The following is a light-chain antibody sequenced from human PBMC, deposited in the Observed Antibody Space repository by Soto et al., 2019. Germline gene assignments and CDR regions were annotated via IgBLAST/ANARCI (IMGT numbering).Light chain of an antibody. CDR2: QVS. Sequence: QSALTQPASVSGSPGQSITISCTGTSSDIGAYNSVSWYQQHPGKAPKLIVFQVSFRPSAVSDRFSGSKSDNTASLTISGLQTEDEADYYCISYTDRQSYLFGTGTKLTVL. V-gene: IGLV2-14*01. J-gene: IGLJ1*01. CDR3: ISYTDRQSYL. CDR1: SSDIGAYNS.